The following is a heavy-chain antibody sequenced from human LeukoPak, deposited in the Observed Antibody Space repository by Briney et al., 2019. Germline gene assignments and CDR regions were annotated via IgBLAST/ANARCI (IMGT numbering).Heavy chain of an antibody. D-gene: IGHD6-13*01. Sequence: GGSLRLSCAASGFTFSSYWMSWVRQAPGKGLEWVANIKQDGSEKYYADSVKGRFTISRDNAKNSVYLQMNSLRAEDTAVYYCARDGSGIAYYYYGMDVWGQGTTVIVSS. J-gene: IGHJ6*02. CDR3: ARDGSGIAYYYYGMDV. CDR1: GFTFSSYW. CDR2: IKQDGSEK. V-gene: IGHV3-7*01.